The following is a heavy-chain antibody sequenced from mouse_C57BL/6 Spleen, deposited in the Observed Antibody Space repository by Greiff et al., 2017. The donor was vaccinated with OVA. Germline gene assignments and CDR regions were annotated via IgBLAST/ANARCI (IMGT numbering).Heavy chain of an antibody. V-gene: IGHV5-17*01. CDR3: ARTDDYDWFAY. J-gene: IGHJ3*01. CDR1: GFTFSDYG. D-gene: IGHD2-4*01. Sequence: EVQGVESGGGLVKPGGSLKLSCAASGFTFSDYGMHWVRQAPEKGLEWVAYISSGSSTIYYADTVKGRFTISRDNAKNTLFLQMTSLRSEDTAMYYCARTDDYDWFAYWGKGTLVTVSA. CDR2: ISSGSSTI.